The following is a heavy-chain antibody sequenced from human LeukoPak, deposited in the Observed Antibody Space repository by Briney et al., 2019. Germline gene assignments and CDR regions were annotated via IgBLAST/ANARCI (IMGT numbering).Heavy chain of an antibody. CDR3: ARGSGNYYNWFDP. CDR2: IWYDGSNK. J-gene: IGHJ5*02. Sequence: GGSLRLSCTASGFTFSSHGMHWVRQAPGKGLEWVTVIWYDGSNKYYSDSVKGRFTISRDNSKNTLYLQMTSLRAEDTAVYYCARGSGNYYNWFDPWGQGTLVTVSS. D-gene: IGHD3-10*01. CDR1: GFTFSSHG. V-gene: IGHV3-33*01.